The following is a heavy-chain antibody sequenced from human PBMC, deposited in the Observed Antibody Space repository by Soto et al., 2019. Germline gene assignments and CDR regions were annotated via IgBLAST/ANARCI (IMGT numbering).Heavy chain of an antibody. CDR2: ISGYNGNT. CDR1: GYTFTSYG. CDR3: ARVSNVNVYYDFWSQPYYFDS. V-gene: IGHV1-18*01. Sequence: QVPLEQSGGEVKKPGTSVKVSCKASGYTFTSYGISWVRQAPGQGLEWMGWISGYNGNTNYAQNLQGRVTMTTDTSTSTAYMELRSLRSDDTAVYYCARVSNVNVYYDFWSQPYYFDSWGQGTLVTVSS. D-gene: IGHD3-3*01. J-gene: IGHJ4*02.